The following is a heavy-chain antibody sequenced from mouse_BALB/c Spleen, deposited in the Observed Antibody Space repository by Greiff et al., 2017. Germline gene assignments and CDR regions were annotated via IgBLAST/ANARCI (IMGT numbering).Heavy chain of an antibody. D-gene: IGHD1-2*01. Sequence: VHVKQSGAELVRPGASVKISCKAFGYTFTNHHINWVKQRPGQGLDWIGYINPYNDYTSYNQKFKGKATLTVDKSSSTAYMELSSLTSEDSAVYYCARRSSYGHYYAMDYWGQGTSVTVSS. J-gene: IGHJ4*01. CDR3: ARRSSYGHYYAMDY. CDR2: INPYNDYT. V-gene: IGHV1S45*01. CDR1: GYTFTNHH.